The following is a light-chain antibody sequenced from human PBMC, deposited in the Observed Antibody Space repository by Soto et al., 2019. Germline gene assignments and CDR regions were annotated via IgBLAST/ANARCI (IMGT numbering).Light chain of an antibody. CDR3: QHYATSPPFT. CDR2: GAS. J-gene: IGKJ3*01. V-gene: IGKV3-20*01. Sequence: EIVLTQSPGTLSLSPGERATLSCRASQSASSSFLAWYQQKAGQAPRLLIYGASNRATGIPDRFSGSGSGTDFTLTISRLEPEDFAVYYCQHYATSPPFTFGPGTKVDIK. CDR1: QSASSSF.